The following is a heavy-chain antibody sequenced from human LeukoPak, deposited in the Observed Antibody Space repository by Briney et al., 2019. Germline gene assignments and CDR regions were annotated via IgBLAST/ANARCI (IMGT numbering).Heavy chain of an antibody. J-gene: IGHJ4*02. CDR3: AGSLPRYFDY. Sequence: SQTLTLTCAISGDTVSSNSAAWHWIRQSPSSGLEWLGRTYYRSKWYNDYAVSVKSRITINPDTSKNQFSLQLNSLTPEDSAVYYCAGSLPRYFDYWGQGALVTVSS. CDR2: TYYRSKWYN. CDR1: GDTVSSNSAA. V-gene: IGHV6-1*01.